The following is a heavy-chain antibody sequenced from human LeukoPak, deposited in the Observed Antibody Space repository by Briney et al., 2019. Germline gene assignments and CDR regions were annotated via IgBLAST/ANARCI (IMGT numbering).Heavy chain of an antibody. J-gene: IGHJ4*02. CDR3: ARGFVTWELLSFDY. V-gene: IGHV1-69*05. D-gene: IGHD1-26*01. CDR2: IIPIFGTA. Sequence: ASVKVSCKASGYTFTSYAMNWVRQAPGQGLEWMGGIIPIFGTANYAQKFQGRVTITTGESTSTAYMELSSLRSEDTAVYYCARGFVTWELLSFDYWGQGTLVTVSS. CDR1: GYTFTSYA.